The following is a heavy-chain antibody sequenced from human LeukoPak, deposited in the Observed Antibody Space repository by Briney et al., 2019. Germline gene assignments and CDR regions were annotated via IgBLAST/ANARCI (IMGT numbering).Heavy chain of an antibody. D-gene: IGHD4/OR15-4a*01. J-gene: IGHJ4*02. CDR2: LSSSSSVI. Sequence: GGSLRLSCAASGFTFSTYAMDWVRQAPGKGLEWVSYLSSSSSVIYHADSVRGRFTISRDNAKNSLYLQMNSLRADDTAVYYCARDTLGEGEDANYAVYYFDYWGQGTVVTVSS. CDR3: ARDTLGEGEDANYAVYYFDY. V-gene: IGHV3-48*01. CDR1: GFTFSTYA.